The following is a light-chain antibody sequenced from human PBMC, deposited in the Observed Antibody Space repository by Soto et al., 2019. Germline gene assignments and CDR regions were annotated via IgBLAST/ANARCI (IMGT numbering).Light chain of an antibody. CDR3: QQYGNSPLT. CDR2: GAS. J-gene: IGKJ4*01. Sequence: EIGMTQSAATLSVSAGERATLSWRASQSVSSNLAWYQQKPGQAPRLLIYGASTRATGIPARFSGSWYGTDFNLTISRLEPEDFAVYFCQQYGNSPLTFGGGTKVDIK. CDR1: QSVSSN. V-gene: IGKV3-15*01.